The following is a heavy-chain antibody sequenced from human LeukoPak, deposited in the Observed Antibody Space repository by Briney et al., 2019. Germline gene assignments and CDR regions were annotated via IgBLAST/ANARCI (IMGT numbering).Heavy chain of an antibody. J-gene: IGHJ6*04. CDR2: ISSSGSTI. CDR1: GFTFSSYE. D-gene: IGHD3-10*02. Sequence: GGSLRLSCGASGFTFSSYEMNGVRQARGKGREVGSYISSSGSTIYYAESVKGRFTISRDNAKNSLYLQMNSLRAEDTAVYYCAELGITMIGGVWGKGTTVTISS. V-gene: IGHV3-48*03. CDR3: AELGITMIGGV.